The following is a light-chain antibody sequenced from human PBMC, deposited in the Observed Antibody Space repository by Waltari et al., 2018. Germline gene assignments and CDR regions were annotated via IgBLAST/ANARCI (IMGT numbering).Light chain of an antibody. Sequence: NFMLAQPHSVSESPGKTVTVSCTRSSGSIASNYVQWHQQRPGGAPTTVIYGDDQRPSGVPDRFSGSIDSASNSASLSISGLKTEDEADYYCQSYDSNNPWVFGGGTKLTVL. V-gene: IGLV6-57*03. CDR3: QSYDSNNPWV. J-gene: IGLJ3*02. CDR2: GDD. CDR1: SGSIASNY.